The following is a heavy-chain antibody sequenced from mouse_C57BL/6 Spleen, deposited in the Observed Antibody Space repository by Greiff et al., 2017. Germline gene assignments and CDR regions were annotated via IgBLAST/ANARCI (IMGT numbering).Heavy chain of an antibody. CDR1: GFSFNTYA. D-gene: IGHD6-1*01. CDR3: VRGHGYYAMDY. J-gene: IGHJ4*01. Sequence: EVNLVESGGGLVQPKGSLKLSCAASGFSFNTYAMNWVRQAPGKGLEWVARIRSKSNNYATYYADSVKDRFTISRDDSESMLYLQMNNLKTEDTAMYYCVRGHGYYAMDYWGQGTSVTVSS. CDR2: IRSKSNNYAT. V-gene: IGHV10-1*01.